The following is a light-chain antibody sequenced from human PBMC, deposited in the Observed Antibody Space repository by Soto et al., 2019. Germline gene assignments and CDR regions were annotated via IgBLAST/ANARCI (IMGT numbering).Light chain of an antibody. V-gene: IGKV3-15*01. CDR3: QQYNNWPPWT. J-gene: IGKJ1*01. Sequence: DIVMTQSPATLSVSPGERATLSCRASQGVSRNLAWYQQKPGQAPRLLIYAASTRATGIPARFSGSGSETEFTLTISSLQSEDYAIYYCQQYNNWPPWTCGQGTKVE. CDR2: AAS. CDR1: QGVSRN.